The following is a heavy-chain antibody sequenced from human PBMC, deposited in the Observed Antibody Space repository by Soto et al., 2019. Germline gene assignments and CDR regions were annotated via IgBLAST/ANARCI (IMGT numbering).Heavy chain of an antibody. J-gene: IGHJ6*03. V-gene: IGHV3-30*18. CDR3: AKVIPTLVPAAPQYYYYMDV. D-gene: IGHD2-2*01. CDR1: GFTFSSYG. CDR2: ISYDGSNK. Sequence: QVQLVESGGGVVQPGRSLRLSCAASGFTFSSYGMHWVRQAPGKGLEWVAVISYDGSNKYYADSVKGRFTISRDNSKNTPYLQLNSMRAEDTAVYYCAKVIPTLVPAAPQYYYYMDVWGKGNTVTVSS.